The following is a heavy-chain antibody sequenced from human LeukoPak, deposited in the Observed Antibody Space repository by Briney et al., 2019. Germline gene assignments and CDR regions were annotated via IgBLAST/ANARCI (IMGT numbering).Heavy chain of an antibody. CDR2: IKQDGSEK. Sequence: GGSLRLSCAVSGFIFSNYWMSWVRQAPGKGLEWVANIKQDGSEKYYVDSVKGRFTISRDNAKNSLYLQMNSLRAEDTAVYYCARFPMTFDFWGRGTLVTVSS. J-gene: IGHJ4*02. CDR1: GFIFSNYW. CDR3: ARFPMTFDF. V-gene: IGHV3-7*03. D-gene: IGHD3-22*01.